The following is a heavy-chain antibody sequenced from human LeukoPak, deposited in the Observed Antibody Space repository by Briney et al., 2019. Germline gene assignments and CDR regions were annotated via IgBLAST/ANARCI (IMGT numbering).Heavy chain of an antibody. CDR1: GFTFSTYA. CDR2: IWYDGSNK. Sequence: PGGSLRLSCAASGFTFSTYAMTWVRQAPGKGLEWVAVIWYDGSNKYYADSVKGRFTISRGNSKNTLYLQMNSLRAEDTALYYCAKDVGYCTNGVCYTHYYYYYGMDVWGQGTTVTVSS. J-gene: IGHJ6*02. V-gene: IGHV3-33*06. CDR3: AKDVGYCTNGVCYTHYYYYYGMDV. D-gene: IGHD2-8*01.